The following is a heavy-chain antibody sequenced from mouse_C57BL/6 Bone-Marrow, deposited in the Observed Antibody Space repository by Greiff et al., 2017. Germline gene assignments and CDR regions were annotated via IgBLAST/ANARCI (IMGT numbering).Heavy chain of an antibody. Sequence: VQLQQSGAELVKPGASAKLSCKASGYTFTSYWMHWVKQRPGQGLEWIGMIHPNSGSTNYNAKFKSKATLTVDKSSSTAYMQLSSLTSEDSAVYYCARPSCYGSSPYYYAMDYWGQGTSVTVSS. D-gene: IGHD1-1*01. V-gene: IGHV1-64*01. CDR2: IHPNSGST. J-gene: IGHJ4*01. CDR1: GYTFTSYW. CDR3: ARPSCYGSSPYYYAMDY.